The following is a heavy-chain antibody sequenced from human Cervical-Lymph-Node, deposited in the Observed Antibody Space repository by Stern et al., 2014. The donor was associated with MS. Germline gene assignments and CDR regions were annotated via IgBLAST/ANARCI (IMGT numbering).Heavy chain of an antibody. J-gene: IGHJ4*02. Sequence: QVQLQESGPGLVKPSQTLSLTCSVSGGSISSSGYYWSWVRQHPGKGLEWIGIIYYSGSSYYKPSLKSRVSISSDTSKNQFSLNLNSVTAADTAIYYCARARGSVTMRVLDYWGQGILVTVSS. CDR2: IYYSGSS. CDR1: GGSISSSGYY. CDR3: ARARGSVTMRVLDY. V-gene: IGHV4-31*03. D-gene: IGHD4-17*01.